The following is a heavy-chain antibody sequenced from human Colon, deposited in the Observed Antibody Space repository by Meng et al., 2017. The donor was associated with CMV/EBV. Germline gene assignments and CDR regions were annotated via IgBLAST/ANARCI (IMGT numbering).Heavy chain of an antibody. J-gene: IGHJ5*02. Sequence: GSLRLSCTVSGGSISSYYWSWIRQPPGKGLEWIGYIYYSGSTNYNPSLKSRVTISVDTSKNQFSLKLSSVTAADTAVYYCAREGRSLFWSGYLDWFDPWGQGTLVTVSS. D-gene: IGHD3-3*01. CDR2: IYYSGST. CDR1: GGSISSYY. V-gene: IGHV4-59*01. CDR3: AREGRSLFWSGYLDWFDP.